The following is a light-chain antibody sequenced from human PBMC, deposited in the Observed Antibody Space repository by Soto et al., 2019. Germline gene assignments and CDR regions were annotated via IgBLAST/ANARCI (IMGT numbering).Light chain of an antibody. CDR3: CSYAGSYSYV. V-gene: IGLV2-11*01. Sequence: QSALTQPRSVSGSPGQSVTISCTGTSSDVGAYGYVSWYQQHTGKAPKLMIYEVSKRPSGVPDRFSGSKSGNTASLTISGLQAEDEAEYYCCSYAGSYSYVFGTGTKLTVL. J-gene: IGLJ1*01. CDR2: EVS. CDR1: SSDVGAYGY.